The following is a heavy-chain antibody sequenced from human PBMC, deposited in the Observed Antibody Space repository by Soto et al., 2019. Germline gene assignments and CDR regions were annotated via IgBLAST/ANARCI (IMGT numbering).Heavy chain of an antibody. CDR1: NYMFGSYG. J-gene: IGHJ4*02. V-gene: IGHV1-18*04. CDR2: ISAFNGNT. D-gene: IGHD3-10*01. CDR3: ARDSGYGAGSYLDY. Sequence: QGQLVQSGAEVKRPGASVKVSCKASNYMFGSYGITWVRQAPGQGPEWMGWISAFNGNTKYPQNLQGRVTMTTDTSTATAYMELRALRSDDSAMYFCARDSGYGAGSYLDYWGQGTLVTVSS.